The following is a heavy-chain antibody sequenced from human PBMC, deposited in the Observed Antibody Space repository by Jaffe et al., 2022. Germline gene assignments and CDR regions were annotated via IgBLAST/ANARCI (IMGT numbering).Heavy chain of an antibody. D-gene: IGHD3-10*01. CDR2: INTNTGNP. V-gene: IGHV7-4-1*02. CDR1: GYTFTSYA. Sequence: QVQLVQSGSELKKPGASVKVSCKSSGYTFTSYAMNWVRQAPGQGLEWMGWINTNTGNPTYAQGFTGRFVFSLDTSVSTAYLQISSLKVEDTAVYYCARDGVRGVLYYYYYYYMDVWGKGTTVTVSS. CDR3: ARDGVRGVLYYYYYYYMDV. J-gene: IGHJ6*03.